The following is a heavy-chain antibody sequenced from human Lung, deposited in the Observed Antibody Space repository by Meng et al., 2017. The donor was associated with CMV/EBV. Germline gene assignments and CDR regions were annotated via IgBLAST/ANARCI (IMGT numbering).Heavy chain of an antibody. V-gene: IGHV3-21*01. J-gene: IGHJ6*02. D-gene: IGHD3-3*01. CDR3: ARSDDFWSGYYRGRRDYYYYGMDV. CDR1: GFTFSSYS. CDR2: ISSSSSYI. Sequence: SXAASGFTFSSYSMNWVRQAPGKGLEWVSSISSSSSYIYYADSVKGRFTISRDNAKNSLYLQMNSLRAEDTAVYYCARSDDFWSGYYRGRRDYYYYGMDVWGQGXTVTVSS.